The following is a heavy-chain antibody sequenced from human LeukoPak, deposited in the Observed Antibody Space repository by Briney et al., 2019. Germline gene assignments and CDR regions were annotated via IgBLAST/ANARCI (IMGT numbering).Heavy chain of an antibody. D-gene: IGHD3-16*02. CDR2: IYYSGST. V-gene: IGHV4-59*12. J-gene: IGHJ5*02. CDR1: GGSISSYY. Sequence: PSETLSLTCTVSGGSISSYYWSWIRQPPGKGLEWIGYIYYSGSTNYNPSLKSRVTISVDTSKNQFSLKLSSVTAADTAVYYCARVGVYYDYVWGSYRKVAPYNWFDPWGQGTLVTVSS. CDR3: ARVGVYYDYVWGSYRKVAPYNWFDP.